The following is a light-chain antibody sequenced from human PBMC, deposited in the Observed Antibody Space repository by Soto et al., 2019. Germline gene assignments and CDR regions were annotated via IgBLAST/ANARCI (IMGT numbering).Light chain of an antibody. Sequence: QSALTQPPSVSGSPGQSVTISCTGTSSDVGKYDRVSWYQQPPGTAPKLIIYEVTNRPSGVPARFSGSKSGNTASLTISGLQAEDDADYYCSSYTTTSRYVFGAGTKVP. J-gene: IGLJ1*01. CDR3: SSYTTTSRYV. CDR2: EVT. CDR1: SSDVGKYDR. V-gene: IGLV2-18*02.